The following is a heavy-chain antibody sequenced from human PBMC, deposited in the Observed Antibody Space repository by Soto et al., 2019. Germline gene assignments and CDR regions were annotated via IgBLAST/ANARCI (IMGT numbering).Heavy chain of an antibody. CDR3: ARDSQSGYYYGEYYGMDV. J-gene: IGHJ6*02. D-gene: IGHD3-22*01. CDR2: ISAYNGNT. CDR1: GYTFTSYG. V-gene: IGHV1-18*01. Sequence: VASVKVSCKASGYTFTSYGISWVRQAPGQGLEWMGWISAYNGNTNYAQKLQGRVTMTTDTSTSTAYVELRSLRSDDTAVYYCARDSQSGYYYGEYYGMDVWGQGTTVTVSS.